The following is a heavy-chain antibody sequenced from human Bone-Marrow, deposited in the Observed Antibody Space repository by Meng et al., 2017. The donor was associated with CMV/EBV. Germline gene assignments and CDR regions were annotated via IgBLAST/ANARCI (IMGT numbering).Heavy chain of an antibody. CDR2: ISSSGSTI. Sequence: GESLKISCAASGFTFSSYSMNWVRQAPGKGLEWVSYISSSGSTIYYADSVKGRFTISRDNAKNSLYLQMNSLRAEDTAVYYCARDLGDFYYYGMDVWGQGTTVTVSS. V-gene: IGHV3-48*04. J-gene: IGHJ6*02. CDR3: ARDLGDFYYYGMDV. CDR1: GFTFSSYS.